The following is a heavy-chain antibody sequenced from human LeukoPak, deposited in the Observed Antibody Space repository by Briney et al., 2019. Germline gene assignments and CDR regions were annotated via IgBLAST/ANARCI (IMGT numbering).Heavy chain of an antibody. D-gene: IGHD5-24*01. CDR1: GGSLSSYY. V-gene: IGHV4-4*07. CDR3: ASGERWLNWFDP. CDR2: IYTSGRT. J-gene: IGHJ5*02. Sequence: SETLSLTCTVSGGSLSSYYRSWLRQPAGKGLEWIGRIYTSGRTNYNPSLKRRATISVDTSKNHSSLKLSSVTAADTRVYYCASGERWLNWFDPWGQGTRVTVSS.